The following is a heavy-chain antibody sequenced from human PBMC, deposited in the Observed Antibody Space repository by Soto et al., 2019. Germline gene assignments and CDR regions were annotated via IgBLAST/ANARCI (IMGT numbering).Heavy chain of an antibody. CDR3: ARDKDRPQLGGNYYYIMDV. CDR2: IMPILRTA. CDR1: GGTFSTAA. J-gene: IGHJ6*02. V-gene: IGHV1-69*11. Sequence: QVQVVQSGAEVKKPGSSVKVSCKASGGTFSTAAISWVRQAPGQGLEWMGGIMPILRTADYAQKFQGRVTITADESTSTAYLEWRSLRSEDTAVYYCARDKDRPQLGGNYYYIMDVWGQGTTVTVSS. D-gene: IGHD3-3*02.